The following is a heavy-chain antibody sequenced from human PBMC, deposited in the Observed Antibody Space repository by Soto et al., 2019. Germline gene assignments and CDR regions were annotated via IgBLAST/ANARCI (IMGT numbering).Heavy chain of an antibody. J-gene: IGHJ4*02. CDR3: ARWGTTGGLDV. CDR2: TSYDGSNN. D-gene: IGHD3-16*01. V-gene: IGHV3-33*05. Sequence: QVQLVESGGGVVQPGTSLRLSCVGSGFTLRSYVIPWVRQAPGKGLEWVALTSYDGSNNFYGDSVKGRFTISRDNSRNTVELQMDSLRLEDTALYYCARWGTTGGLDVWGQGTLVSVSS. CDR1: GFTLRSYV.